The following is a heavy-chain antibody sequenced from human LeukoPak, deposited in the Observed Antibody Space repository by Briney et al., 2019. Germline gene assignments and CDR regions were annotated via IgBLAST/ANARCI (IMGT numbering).Heavy chain of an antibody. CDR1: GFTFISSA. D-gene: IGHD3-22*01. CDR2: IVVGSDTT. V-gene: IGHV1-58*02. Sequence: SVKVSCKASGFTFISSAMQWVRQARGQRLEWIGWIVVGSDTTNYAQKFQERVTITRDMSTSTAYMELSSLRSEDTAVYYCAVDQGYDSGFYFDYWGQGTLVTVSS. CDR3: AVDQGYDSGFYFDY. J-gene: IGHJ4*02.